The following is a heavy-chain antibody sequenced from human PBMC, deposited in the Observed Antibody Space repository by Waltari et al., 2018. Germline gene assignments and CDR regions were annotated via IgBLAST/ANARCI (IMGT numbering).Heavy chain of an antibody. CDR2: IYYSGST. D-gene: IGHD1-1*01. Sequence: QLQLQESGPGLVKPSETLSLTCTVSGGSISSSSYYWGWIRQPPGKGLEWIGSIYYSGSTSSNPSLKSRVTISVDTSKNQFSLKLSSVTAADTAVYYCARQATTGPYYFDYWGQGTLVTVSS. J-gene: IGHJ4*02. CDR1: GGSISSSSYY. CDR3: ARQATTGPYYFDY. V-gene: IGHV4-39*01.